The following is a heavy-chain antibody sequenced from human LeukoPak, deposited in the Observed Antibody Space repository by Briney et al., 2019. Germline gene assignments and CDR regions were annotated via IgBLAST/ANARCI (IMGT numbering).Heavy chain of an antibody. CDR2: ISGSGGST. Sequence: GGSLRLSCAASGFTFSSYAMSWVRQAPGKGLEWVSAISGSGGSTYYADSVKGRFTISRDNSKNTLYLQMNSLRAEDTAVYYCARSEKGGLTVVTLFDYWGQGTLVTVSS. J-gene: IGHJ4*02. CDR1: GFTFSSYA. V-gene: IGHV3-23*01. D-gene: IGHD4-23*01. CDR3: ARSEKGGLTVVTLFDY.